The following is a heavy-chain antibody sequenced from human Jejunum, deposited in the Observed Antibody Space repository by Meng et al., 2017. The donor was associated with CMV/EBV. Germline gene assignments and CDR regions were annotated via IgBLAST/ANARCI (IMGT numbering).Heavy chain of an antibody. J-gene: IGHJ4*02. Sequence: CADYWFTVSTNYMTWGRQATGKGLEWVSIVDSGATKHCGDTVKGRFTISRDTSKNTLYLQMSSVRAEDTAVYYCASYQPGVGSRYWGLGTKVTVSS. CDR2: VDSGATK. CDR1: WFTVSTNY. CDR3: ASYQPGVGSRY. D-gene: IGHD3-10*01. V-gene: IGHV3-53*01.